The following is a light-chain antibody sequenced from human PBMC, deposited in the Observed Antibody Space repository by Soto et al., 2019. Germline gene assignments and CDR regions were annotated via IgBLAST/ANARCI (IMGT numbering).Light chain of an antibody. J-gene: IGKJ1*01. V-gene: IGKV3D-15*01. CDR3: QQYNSYST. Sequence: EIVFTQSPATLSLSPGDRASLSCRASPSVTNFLAWYQQKPGQAPRLLIYGASIRATGIPDRFSGSGSETDFTLTISSLQPDDFATYYCQQYNSYSTFGQGTKVDIK. CDR2: GAS. CDR1: PSVTNF.